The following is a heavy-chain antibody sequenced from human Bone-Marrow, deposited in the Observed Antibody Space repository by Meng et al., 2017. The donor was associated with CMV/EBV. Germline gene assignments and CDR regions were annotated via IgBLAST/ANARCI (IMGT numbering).Heavy chain of an antibody. CDR2: IIPIFGTA. J-gene: IGHJ5*02. CDR3: ARDVIPNCITTSCYFVWNWFDP. CDR1: GGTFSSYA. V-gene: IGHV1-69*05. Sequence: SVKVSCKASGGTFSSYAISWVRQAPGQGLEWMGGIIPIFGTANYAQKFQGRVTITTDESTSTAYMELRSLTSDDTAVCYCARDVIPNCITTSCYFVWNWFDPWGQGNRVNGAS. D-gene: IGHD2-2*01.